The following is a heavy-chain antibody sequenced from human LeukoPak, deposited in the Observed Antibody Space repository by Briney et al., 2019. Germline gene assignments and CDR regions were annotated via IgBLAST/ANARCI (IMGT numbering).Heavy chain of an antibody. CDR3: VRGQTIDF. V-gene: IGHV3-74*03. Sequence: PGGSLRLSCTASGFTFSDYWMYWVRQAPGKGLVWVSRIKSDGTGILYEDFAEGRFTISRDNAKNALYLQMSILREEDTAVYYCVRGQTIDFWGQGILVTVSS. D-gene: IGHD3-10*01. J-gene: IGHJ4*02. CDR2: IKSDGTGI. CDR1: GFTFSDYW.